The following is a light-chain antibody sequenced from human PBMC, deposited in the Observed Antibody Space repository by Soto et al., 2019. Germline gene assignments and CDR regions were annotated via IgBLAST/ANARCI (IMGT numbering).Light chain of an antibody. J-gene: IGKJ1*01. CDR1: QSIRSY. CDR3: QNSYSTPPT. Sequence: DIQMTQSQSSLSASVGDRVTITCRASQSIRSYSNWYQQKPGKAPKLLIYAASSLQSGDPSRFSGSGSGTVCTLRISRLPQEDFAKYSCQNSYSTPPTFGQATKMETK. V-gene: IGKV1-39*01. CDR2: AAS.